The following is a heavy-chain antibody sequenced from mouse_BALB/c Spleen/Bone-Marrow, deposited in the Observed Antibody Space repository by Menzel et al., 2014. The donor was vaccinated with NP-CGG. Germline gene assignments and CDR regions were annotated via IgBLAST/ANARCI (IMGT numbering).Heavy chain of an antibody. CDR1: GYTFTSYW. Sequence: QVQLQQSGAELVKPGASVKLSCKASGYTFTSYWMHWVKQRPGQGLEWIGEINPSNGRTNYNEKFKSKATLTVDKSSSTAYMQLSKLTTENTAVNYCAIKTTTVVTTDYRGQGTTNTGTS. CDR3: AIKTTTVVTTDY. CDR2: INPSNGRT. V-gene: IGHV1S81*02. J-gene: IGHJ2*01. D-gene: IGHD1-1*01.